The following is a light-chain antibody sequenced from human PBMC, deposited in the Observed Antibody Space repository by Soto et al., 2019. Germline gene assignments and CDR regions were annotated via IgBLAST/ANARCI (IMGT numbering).Light chain of an antibody. V-gene: IGLV2-14*01. CDR2: DVS. CDR1: SSDVGGYNY. J-gene: IGLJ3*02. Sequence: QSVLTQPASVSGSPGQSIAISCTGTSSDVGGYNYVSWYQQHPGKTPNLMIYDVSNRPSGVSNRFSGSKSGNTASLTISGLQDEDEADYYCSSYTSSSTWVFGGGTKRTVL. CDR3: SSYTSSSTWV.